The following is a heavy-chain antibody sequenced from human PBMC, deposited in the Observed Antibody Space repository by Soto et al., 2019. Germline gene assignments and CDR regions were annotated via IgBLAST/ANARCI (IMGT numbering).Heavy chain of an antibody. CDR1: GFTFRSYV. V-gene: IGHV3-30*19. CDR3: GRWGTPGGLDV. D-gene: IGHD3-16*01. J-gene: IGHJ1*01. Sequence: QVQLVESGGGVVQPGTSLRVSCVGSGFTFRSYVIHWVRQAPGKGLEWVALTSYDGSDKYYGDSVRGRFTISRDNSRNTVDLQRESVTLEAWAFYYCGRWGTPGGLDVWGQGTLVSVSS. CDR2: TSYDGSDK.